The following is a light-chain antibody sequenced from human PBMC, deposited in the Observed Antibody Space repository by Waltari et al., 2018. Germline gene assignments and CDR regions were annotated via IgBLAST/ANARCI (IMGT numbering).Light chain of an antibody. Sequence: IVMTQSPDSLAVSLGERATINCKSSQTILYHSNDKNYLAWYQQKPGQPPRLLIYWASTRESGVPDRFSGSGSGTDFTLTISNLQAEDVAVYYCQQYYSRRTFGQGTKVEI. CDR1: QTILYHSNDKNY. V-gene: IGKV4-1*01. J-gene: IGKJ1*01. CDR2: WAS. CDR3: QQYYSRRT.